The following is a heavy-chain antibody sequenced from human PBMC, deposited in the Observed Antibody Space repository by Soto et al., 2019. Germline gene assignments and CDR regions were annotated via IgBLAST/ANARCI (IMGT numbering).Heavy chain of an antibody. CDR1: GFSLSTTGEG. V-gene: IGHV2-5*01. Sequence: QITLKESGPTLVKPTQTLTLTCTFSGFSLSTTGEGVGWIRQPPGKALEGLAVIYWNDDKSYSPSLKSRLTISKDTSKKQVVLTMMNMAPVDTGTYYCAQVDDVAALFAYLGQGTLVTVSS. CDR3: AQVDDVAALFAY. D-gene: IGHD6-6*01. J-gene: IGHJ4*02. CDR2: IYWNDDK.